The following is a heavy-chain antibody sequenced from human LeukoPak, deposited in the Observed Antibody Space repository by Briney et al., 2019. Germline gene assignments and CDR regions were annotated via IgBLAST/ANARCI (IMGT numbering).Heavy chain of an antibody. CDR2: MSPSSST. V-gene: IGHV4-4*08. CDR1: GGSISSSY. Sequence: PSESLSLTCTVSGGSISSSYWTWVRQSPERGLEWIGYMSPSSSTTYNPSLKSRVTIFLETPKNRFSLELTSVTDADTAVYFCARSRFNDLQSGYSGGYYYMDVWGKGTTVTVSS. J-gene: IGHJ6*03. CDR3: ARSRFNDLQSGYSGGYYYMDV. D-gene: IGHD3-3*01.